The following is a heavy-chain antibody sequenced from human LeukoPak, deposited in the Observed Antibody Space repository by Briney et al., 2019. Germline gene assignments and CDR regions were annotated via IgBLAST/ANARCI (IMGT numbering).Heavy chain of an antibody. CDR2: INHSGST. CDR3: ARGSRLGYYGSGSYYNRRWFDP. D-gene: IGHD3-10*01. CDR1: GGSFSGYY. Sequence: PSETLSLTCAVYGGSFSGYYWSWIRQPPGKGLEWIGEINHSGSTNYNPSLKSRVTISVDTSKNQFSLKLSSVTAADTAVYYCARGSRLGYYGSGSYYNRRWFDPWGQGTLVTVSS. J-gene: IGHJ5*02. V-gene: IGHV4-34*01.